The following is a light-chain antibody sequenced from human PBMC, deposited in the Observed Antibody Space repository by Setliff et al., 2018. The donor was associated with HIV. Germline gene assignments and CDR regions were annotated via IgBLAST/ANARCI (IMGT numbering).Light chain of an antibody. CDR3: QVWDGSSDHPYV. J-gene: IGLJ1*01. Sequence: ELTQPPSVSVAPGKTARITCGGNNIGSESVHWYQQKPGQAPVLVIYYDSDRPSGIPERFSGSHSGNTATLTISRVEAGDEADYYCQVWDGSSDHPYVFGTGTKVTVL. CDR1: NIGSES. CDR2: YDS. V-gene: IGLV3-21*04.